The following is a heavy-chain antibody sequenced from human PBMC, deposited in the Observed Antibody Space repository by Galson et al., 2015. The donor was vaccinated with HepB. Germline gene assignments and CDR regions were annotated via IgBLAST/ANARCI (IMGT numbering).Heavy chain of an antibody. V-gene: IGHV3-49*03. CDR2: IRSKGYGGTT. Sequence: SLRLSCAGSGFTFGDYAINWFRQAPGKGLEWVGFIRSKGYGGTTEYAASVKGRFIISRADSKSIAYLQMNSLKTEDTAVYYCTRDFWSGYYKGAYWGQGTLVTVSS. CDR3: TRDFWSGYYKGAY. CDR1: GFTFGDYA. J-gene: IGHJ4*02. D-gene: IGHD3-3*01.